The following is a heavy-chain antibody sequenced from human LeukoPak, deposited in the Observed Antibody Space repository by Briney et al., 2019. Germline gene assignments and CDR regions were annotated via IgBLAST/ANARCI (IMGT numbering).Heavy chain of an antibody. V-gene: IGHV3-48*03. J-gene: IGHJ4*02. D-gene: IGHD4-17*01. Sequence: PGGSLRLSCAASGFTFSGYEMNWVRQAPGKGLEWVSYISSSGSTIYYAASVKGRFTISRDNAKNSLYLQMNRLRVEDSAVYYCARDYYGDYFFDFWGQGSLVTVSS. CDR1: GFTFSGYE. CDR3: ARDYYGDYFFDF. CDR2: ISSSGSTI.